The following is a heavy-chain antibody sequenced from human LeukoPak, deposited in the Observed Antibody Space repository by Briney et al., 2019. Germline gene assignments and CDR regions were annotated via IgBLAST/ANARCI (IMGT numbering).Heavy chain of an antibody. Sequence: GASVKVSCKASGYTFTSYGISWVRQPPGQGLEWMGWISAYNGNTNYAQKLQGRVTMTTDTSTSTAYMELRSLRSDDTAVYYCARVNHGTAMVQLLDYWGQGTLVTVSS. J-gene: IGHJ4*02. D-gene: IGHD5-18*01. V-gene: IGHV1-18*01. CDR2: ISAYNGNT. CDR1: GYTFTSYG. CDR3: ARVNHGTAMVQLLDY.